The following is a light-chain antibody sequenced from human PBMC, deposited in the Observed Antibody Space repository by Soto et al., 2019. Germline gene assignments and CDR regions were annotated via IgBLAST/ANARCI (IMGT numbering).Light chain of an antibody. CDR2: EVS. CDR1: SSDVGGYNY. V-gene: IGLV2-8*01. J-gene: IGLJ1*01. CDR3: SSYAGSNKSV. Sequence: QSALTQPPSASGSPGQSVTISCTGTSSDVGGYNYVSWYQQHPGKAPKLMIYEVSKRSSGVPDRFSGSKSGNTASLTVSGLQPEDEADYYCSSYAGSNKSVFGTGTKLTVL.